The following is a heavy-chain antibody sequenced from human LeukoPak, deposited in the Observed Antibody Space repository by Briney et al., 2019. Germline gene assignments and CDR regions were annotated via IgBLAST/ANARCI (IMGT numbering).Heavy chain of an antibody. CDR3: ARSRGRYFDWYHKDNWFDP. CDR1: GYTFTSYG. Sequence: GASVKVSCKASGYTFTSYGISWVRKAPGQGLEWMGWISAYNGNTNYAQKLQGRVTMTTDTSTSTAYMELRSLRSDDTAVYYCARSRGRYFDWYHKDNWFDPWGQGTLVTVSS. V-gene: IGHV1-18*01. J-gene: IGHJ5*02. CDR2: ISAYNGNT. D-gene: IGHD3-9*01.